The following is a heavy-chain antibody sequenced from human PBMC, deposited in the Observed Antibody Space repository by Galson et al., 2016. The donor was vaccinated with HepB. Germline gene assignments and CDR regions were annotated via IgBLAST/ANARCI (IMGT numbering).Heavy chain of an antibody. CDR2: MYYSGDT. Sequence: SETLSLTCTVSGGSIRNSNSYWGWIRQSPGKGLEWLGTMYYSGDTYYNPSLESRVTISLDTSRNQFSLKLTSVTAADTAVYFCARESTSMSFDHWGPGTVVSVSS. D-gene: IGHD5-18*01. V-gene: IGHV4-39*07. CDR1: GGSIRNSNSY. CDR3: ARESTSMSFDH. J-gene: IGHJ4*02.